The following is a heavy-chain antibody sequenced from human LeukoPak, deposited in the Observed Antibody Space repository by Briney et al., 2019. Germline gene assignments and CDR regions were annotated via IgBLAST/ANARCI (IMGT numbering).Heavy chain of an antibody. D-gene: IGHD2-2*02. CDR2: IYHSGST. Sequence: SETLSLTCTVSGYSISSGYYWGWIRQPPGKGLEWIGSIYHSGSTYYNPSLKSRVTISVDTSKNQFSLKLSSVTAADTAVYYCARAFGPNPWGSGDCSSTSCYMTFDYWGQGTLVTVAS. CDR1: GYSISSGYY. J-gene: IGHJ4*02. CDR3: ARAFGPNPWGSGDCSSTSCYMTFDY. V-gene: IGHV4-38-2*02.